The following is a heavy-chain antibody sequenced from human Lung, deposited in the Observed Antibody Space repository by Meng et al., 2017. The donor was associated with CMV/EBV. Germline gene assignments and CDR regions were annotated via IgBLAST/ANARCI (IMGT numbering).Heavy chain of an antibody. J-gene: IGHJ6*02. CDR3: ARDTLYEPKYGTDV. V-gene: IGHV4-31*03. D-gene: IGHD5/OR15-5a*01. CDR2: VFHTGAT. Sequence: LSCPLPGGSISSSSYYWSWIRQHPGKGPEWIGFVFHTGATSYSPSLNSRLTLTLDTSKNQFSLKLSSVTAADTAVYYCARDTLYEPKYGTDVWGPGTTVTVSS. CDR1: GGSISSSSYY.